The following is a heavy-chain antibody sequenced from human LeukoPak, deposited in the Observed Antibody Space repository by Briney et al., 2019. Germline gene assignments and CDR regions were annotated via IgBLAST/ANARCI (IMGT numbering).Heavy chain of an antibody. Sequence: GGSLRLSCAASGFTFDDYTMHWVRQAPGKGLEWVSLISWDGGSTYYADSVKGRFTISRDNSKNSLYLQMNSLRTEDTALYYCAKGAASPPDYWGQGTLVTVSS. CDR1: GFTFDDYT. D-gene: IGHD2-15*01. CDR3: AKGAASPPDY. V-gene: IGHV3-43*01. J-gene: IGHJ4*02. CDR2: ISWDGGST.